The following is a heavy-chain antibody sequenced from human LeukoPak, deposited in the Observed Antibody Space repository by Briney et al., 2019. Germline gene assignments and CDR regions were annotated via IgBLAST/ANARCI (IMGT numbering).Heavy chain of an antibody. Sequence: PSETLSLTCTVSGGSISDYNWSWIRQSAGKGLEWIGRLYTSGSTNYNPSLKSRVTMSVDTSKKQFSLKLSSVTAADTAVYYCARIYDFWSASIFYFDYWGQGTLVTVSS. CDR3: ARIYDFWSASIFYFDY. V-gene: IGHV4-4*07. J-gene: IGHJ4*02. D-gene: IGHD3-3*01. CDR1: GGSISDYN. CDR2: LYTSGST.